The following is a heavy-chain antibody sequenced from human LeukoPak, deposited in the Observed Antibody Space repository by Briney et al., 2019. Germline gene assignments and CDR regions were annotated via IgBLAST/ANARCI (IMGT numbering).Heavy chain of an antibody. V-gene: IGHV1-2*02. Sequence: ASVTVSCKASGYIFTGNYMHWVRQAPGQGLEWMGWIDPNSGGTTYAQNFEGRVTMTRDTSISTAYMELSRVRSDDTAVYYCARRGGMAPVDTKWFDPWGQGTLVTVSS. CDR3: ARRGGMAPVDTKWFDP. D-gene: IGHD6-13*01. J-gene: IGHJ5*02. CDR2: IDPNSGGT. CDR1: GYIFTGNY.